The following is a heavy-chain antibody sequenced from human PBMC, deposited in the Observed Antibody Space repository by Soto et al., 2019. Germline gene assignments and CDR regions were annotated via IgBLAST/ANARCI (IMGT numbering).Heavy chain of an antibody. D-gene: IGHD2-21*02. Sequence: PAEPLSLTCTVSSGSITSGSFDWGWVRHSPWKGLEWIGSIYYSGSVYYNPSLESRVPISADVSRDQFYLKLTSVTAADTAVYYCARHGTALTAVNWFVSWGHGTLVTVSS. V-gene: IGHV4-39*01. CDR2: IYYSGSV. CDR3: ARHGTALTAVNWFVS. CDR1: SGSITSGSFD. J-gene: IGHJ5*01.